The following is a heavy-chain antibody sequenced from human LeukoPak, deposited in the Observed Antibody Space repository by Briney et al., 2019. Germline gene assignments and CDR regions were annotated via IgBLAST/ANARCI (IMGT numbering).Heavy chain of an antibody. V-gene: IGHV4-34*01. D-gene: IGHD3-10*01. CDR3: ARGTGRVLWFGELLPLPFDY. Sequence: SETLSLTCAVYGGSFSGYYWSWIRQSPGKGLKWIGEINYSGSTNYNPSLKSRVTISVDTSKNQFSLKLSSVTAADTAVYYCARGTGRVLWFGELLPLPFDYWGQGTLVTVSS. J-gene: IGHJ4*02. CDR2: INYSGST. CDR1: GGSFSGYY.